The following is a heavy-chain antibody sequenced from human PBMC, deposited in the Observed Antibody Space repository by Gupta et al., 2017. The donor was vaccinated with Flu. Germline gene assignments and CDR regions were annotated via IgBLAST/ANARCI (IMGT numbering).Heavy chain of an antibody. Sequence: KGLVWVSRIKSDESSASYADSVKGRFTSSRDNAKNTLYLQMNSLRAEDTAVYYCARDGAGDCSGGSCYSWFGPWGQGTLVTVSS. D-gene: IGHD2-15*01. J-gene: IGHJ5*02. V-gene: IGHV3-74*01. CDR3: ARDGAGDCSGGSCYSWFGP. CDR2: IKSDESSA.